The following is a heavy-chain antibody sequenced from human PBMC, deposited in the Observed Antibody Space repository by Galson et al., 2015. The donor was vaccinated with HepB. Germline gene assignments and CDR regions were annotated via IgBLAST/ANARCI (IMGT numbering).Heavy chain of an antibody. CDR2: ISYDGSNK. D-gene: IGHD3-10*01. CDR3: AKGNQHMVRGVTGGTFFDY. Sequence: SLRLSCAASGFTFSSYGMHWVRQAPGKGLEWVAVISYDGSNKYYADSVKGRFTISRDNSKNTLYLQMNSLRAEDTAVYYCAKGNQHMVRGVTGGTFFDYWGQGTLVTVSS. J-gene: IGHJ4*02. V-gene: IGHV3-30*18. CDR1: GFTFSSYG.